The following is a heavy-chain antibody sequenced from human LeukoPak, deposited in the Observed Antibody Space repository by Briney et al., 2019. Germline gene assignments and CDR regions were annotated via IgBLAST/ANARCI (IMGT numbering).Heavy chain of an antibody. D-gene: IGHD3-10*01. Sequence: SQTLSLTCTVPGGSLSSGGHYWSWIRQHPGKGLEWIGYIYNSGSTYYNPSLKSRGTISVDTSKNQFSLKLSSVAAADTAVYYCARDRGYYFDYWGQGTLVTVPT. CDR1: GGSLSSGGHY. CDR2: IYNSGST. CDR3: ARDRGYYFDY. J-gene: IGHJ4*02. V-gene: IGHV4-31*03.